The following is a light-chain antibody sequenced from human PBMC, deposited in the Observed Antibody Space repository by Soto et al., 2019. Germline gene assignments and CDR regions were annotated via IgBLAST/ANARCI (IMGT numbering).Light chain of an antibody. V-gene: IGKV3-15*01. CDR1: QSVSGN. CDR3: QQYNKWPLT. Sequence: EIVMKQSPATLSVSPGERATLSCRASQSVSGNLAWYQQKPGQAPSLLISAASTRAPGISARFSGSGSGTDFTLTISSRQSEDFALYYGQQYNKWPLTFGGGTKVEIK. CDR2: AAS. J-gene: IGKJ4*01.